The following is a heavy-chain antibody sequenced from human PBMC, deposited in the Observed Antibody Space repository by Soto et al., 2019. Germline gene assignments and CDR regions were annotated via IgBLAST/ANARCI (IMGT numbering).Heavy chain of an antibody. CDR1: GYTFTSYD. CDR3: ARERRGMDV. Sequence: QVQLVQSGAEVKKPGASVKVSCKASGYTFTSYDINWVRQATGQGLEWMGWMNPNSGNTGYVQKFQGRVTMTRDSSISTDYMELSSLRSEDTAGYFCARERRGMDVWRQGTTVTVSS. V-gene: IGHV1-8*01. J-gene: IGHJ6*01. CDR2: MNPNSGNT.